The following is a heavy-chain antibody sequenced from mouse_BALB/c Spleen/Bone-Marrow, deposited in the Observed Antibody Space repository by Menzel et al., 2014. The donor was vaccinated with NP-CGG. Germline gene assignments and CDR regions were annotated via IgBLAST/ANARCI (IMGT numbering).Heavy chain of an antibody. Sequence: LVESGAELVKPGASVKLSCTASGFNIKDNYMHWVKQRPEQGLEWIGTIDPANGNTKYDRKFQGKATITANASTNTAYLQLSSLTSEDTAFYYCATMISDFSFDVWGAGTTVTVSS. V-gene: IGHV14-3*02. CDR2: IDPANGNT. CDR3: ATMISDFSFDV. CDR1: GFNIKDNY. J-gene: IGHJ1*01. D-gene: IGHD2-4*01.